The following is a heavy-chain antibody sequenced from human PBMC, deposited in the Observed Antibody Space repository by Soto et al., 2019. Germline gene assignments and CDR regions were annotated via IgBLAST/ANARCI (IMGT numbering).Heavy chain of an antibody. CDR3: STGAVVAWVAKPGDFYGMDV. V-gene: IGHV3-33*01. CDR1: GFTFNNYA. J-gene: IGHJ6*02. D-gene: IGHD6-19*01. Sequence: QVQLVESGGGVVQPGKSLRLSCAASGFTFNNYAMHWVRQAPGKGLEWVAVIWYDGSNKYYADSVKGRFTISRDNSRTTMYLPLTSLRATAPALYYCSTGAVVAWVAKPGDFYGMDVWGQGTTVTVSS. CDR2: IWYDGSNK.